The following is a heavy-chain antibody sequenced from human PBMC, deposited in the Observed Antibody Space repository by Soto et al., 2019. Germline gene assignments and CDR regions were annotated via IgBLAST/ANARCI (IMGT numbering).Heavy chain of an antibody. J-gene: IGHJ5*02. CDR3: ARGGISQRFER. CDR1: GGTFSSYA. D-gene: IGHD1-26*01. Sequence: GASVKVSCKASGGTFSSYAISWVRQAPGEGLEWMGGIIPIFGTANYAQKFQGRVTITADESTSTAYMELSSLRSEDTAVYYCARGGISQRFERWGKETLVNASS. V-gene: IGHV1-69*13. CDR2: IIPIFGTA.